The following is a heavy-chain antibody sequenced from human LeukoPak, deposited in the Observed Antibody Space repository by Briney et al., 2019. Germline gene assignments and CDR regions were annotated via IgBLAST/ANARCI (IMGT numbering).Heavy chain of an antibody. CDR3: ARHRYYDILTAYPYYMDV. CDR1: GYSFTNYW. Sequence: GESLKISCKGSGYSFTNYWIGWVRQMPGKGLEWMGIIHPGDSDTRYSPSFQGQVTISADKSINTAYLKWSSLKASDTAMYYCARHRYYDILTAYPYYMDVWGKGTAVTISS. D-gene: IGHD3-9*01. CDR2: IHPGDSDT. V-gene: IGHV5-51*01. J-gene: IGHJ6*03.